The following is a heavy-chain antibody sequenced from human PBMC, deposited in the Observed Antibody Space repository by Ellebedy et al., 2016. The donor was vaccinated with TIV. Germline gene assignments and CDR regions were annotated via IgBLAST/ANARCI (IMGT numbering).Heavy chain of an antibody. CDR2: IIPIFGTA. CDR1: GGTFSSYA. V-gene: IGHV1-69*13. J-gene: IGHJ2*01. CDR3: ARDTGDWYFDL. D-gene: IGHD2-8*02. Sequence: ASVKVSCKASGGTFSSYAISWVRQAPGQGLEWMGGIIPIFGTANYAQKFQGRVTITADESTSTAYMELSSLRSDDTAVYYCARDTGDWYFDLWGRGTLVTVSS.